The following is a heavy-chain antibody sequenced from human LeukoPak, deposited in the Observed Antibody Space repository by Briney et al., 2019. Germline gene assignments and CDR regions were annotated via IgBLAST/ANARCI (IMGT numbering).Heavy chain of an antibody. D-gene: IGHD6-19*01. V-gene: IGHV3-33*01. CDR3: AREPQADDAFFI. Sequence: GGALRLSCAASGFTLSSYGMHWVRQAPGKGVEGVAVICYDGSNKYYADSLKGGFTISRETSKNTLYMQMNSLRDEERDGYYCAREPQADDAFFIWGQGTLVTVSS. J-gene: IGHJ3*02. CDR2: ICYDGSNK. CDR1: GFTLSSYG.